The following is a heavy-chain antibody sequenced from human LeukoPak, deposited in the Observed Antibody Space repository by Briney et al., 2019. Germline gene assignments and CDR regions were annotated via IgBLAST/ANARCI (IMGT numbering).Heavy chain of an antibody. CDR1: GFTFSIYS. Sequence: GGSLRLSCAASGFTFSIYSINWVRQAPGKGLEWVSFITGNSNYIYYADSVKGRFTISRDNAKNTLYLQMNSLRAEDTAVYYCARGDSGSYYFDYWGQGTLVTVSS. D-gene: IGHD1-26*01. J-gene: IGHJ4*02. CDR3: ARGDSGSYYFDY. CDR2: ITGNSNYI. V-gene: IGHV3-21*01.